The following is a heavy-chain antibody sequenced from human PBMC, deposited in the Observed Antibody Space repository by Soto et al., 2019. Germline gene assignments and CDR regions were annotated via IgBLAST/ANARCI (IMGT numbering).Heavy chain of an antibody. J-gene: IGHJ4*02. V-gene: IGHV4-30-4*01. CDR2: IYYSGSP. CDR1: GGSLSSGAYY. Sequence: QVQLQESGPGLVKPSQTLSLTCTVSGGSLSSGAYYWSRIRQPPGTGLEWIGYIYYSGSPYHNPSLKSRITISLDTSKNQFSLKLSSVTAADTAVDYCARVDTAMVTVDYWGQGTPVAVSS. CDR3: ARVDTAMVTVDY. D-gene: IGHD5-18*01.